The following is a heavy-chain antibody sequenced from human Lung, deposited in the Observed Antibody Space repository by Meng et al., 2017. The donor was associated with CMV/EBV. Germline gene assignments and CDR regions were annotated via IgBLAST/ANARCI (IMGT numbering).Heavy chain of an antibody. CDR1: GFTFSNYA. V-gene: IGHV3-30*04. CDR3: AREDYDFWSGFLH. J-gene: IGHJ4*02. CDR2: VSYDGRNE. D-gene: IGHD3-3*01. Sequence: GGSLRLXCAASGFTFSNYAMHWVRQASGKGLEWVAAVSYDGRNEYYAGSVQGRFTISRDNSKNTLYLQMSSLRAEDTAVHYCAREDYDFWSGFLHWGQGTXVTVSS.